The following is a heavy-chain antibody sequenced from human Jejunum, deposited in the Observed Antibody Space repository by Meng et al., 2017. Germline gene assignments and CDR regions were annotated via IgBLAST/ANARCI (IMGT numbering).Heavy chain of an antibody. CDR1: GYSFTNYW. V-gene: IGHV5-51*01. J-gene: IGHJ4*02. CDR2: IFAGDSDT. CDR3: ARKGKDGKNIFYFDN. Sequence: GESLKTSGQGSGYSFTNYWVAWVRQLPGKGLEWMGIIFAGDSDTRYSPSFQGQVTISVDKSISTAYLQWSSLEASDTAMYYCARKGKDGKNIFYFDNWGPGTLVTVSS. D-gene: IGHD5-24*01.